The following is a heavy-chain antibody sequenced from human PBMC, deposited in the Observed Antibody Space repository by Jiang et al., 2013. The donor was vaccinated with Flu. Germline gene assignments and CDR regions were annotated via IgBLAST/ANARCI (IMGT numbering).Heavy chain of an antibody. CDR3: VRGGLGGYAYGGEFEGWFDP. D-gene: IGHD3-16*01. J-gene: IGHJ5*02. Sequence: VQLVESGTEVKKPGESLKISCKGSGYSFTNYWIGWVRQMPGKGLEWMGIIYPGDSDSRYSPSFQGQVTISADKSISTAYLQWSNLKASDTAMYYCVRGGLGGYAYGGEFEGWFDPGARDPGHRLL. CDR2: IYPGDSDS. CDR1: GYSFTNYW. V-gene: IGHV5-51*01.